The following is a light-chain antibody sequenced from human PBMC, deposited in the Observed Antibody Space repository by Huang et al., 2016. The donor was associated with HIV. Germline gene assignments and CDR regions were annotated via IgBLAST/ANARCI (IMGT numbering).Light chain of an antibody. J-gene: IGKJ4*01. CDR2: AAS. CDR3: QQGYNTPLT. V-gene: IGKV1-39*01. CDR1: QSINSY. Sequence: DIQMTQSPSSLSASVGDRVTITCRASQSINSYLNWYQEKPGKAPKVLIYAASSLQSGVPSRFSGSGSGTDFTLTINSLQPEDFAIDYCQQGYNTPLTFGGGTRLEIK.